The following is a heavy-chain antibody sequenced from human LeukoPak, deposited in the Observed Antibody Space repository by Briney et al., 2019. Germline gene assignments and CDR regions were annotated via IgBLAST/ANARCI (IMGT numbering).Heavy chain of an antibody. CDR3: ASQVSLRYFDWLPDY. Sequence: SETLSLTCAVYGGSFSGYYWSWIRQPPGKGLEWIGEINHSGSTNYNPSLKSRVTTSVDTSKNQFSLKLSSVTVADTAVYYCASQVSLRYFDWLPDYWGQGTLVTVSS. CDR1: GGSFSGYY. CDR2: INHSGST. J-gene: IGHJ4*02. V-gene: IGHV4-34*01. D-gene: IGHD3-9*01.